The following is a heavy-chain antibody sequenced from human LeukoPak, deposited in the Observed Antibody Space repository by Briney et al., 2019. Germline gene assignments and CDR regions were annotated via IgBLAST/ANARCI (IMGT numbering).Heavy chain of an antibody. V-gene: IGHV3-74*01. Sequence: GGSLRLSCAASGFTFSSYWMNWVRQAPGKGLVWVSRIASDGSSTTYADSVKGRISISRDNAKNTLYLQMNSLRVEDTAVYYCARGRPHGNDYWGQGTLVTVSS. J-gene: IGHJ4*02. CDR1: GFTFSSYW. D-gene: IGHD4-23*01. CDR3: ARGRPHGNDY. CDR2: IASDGSST.